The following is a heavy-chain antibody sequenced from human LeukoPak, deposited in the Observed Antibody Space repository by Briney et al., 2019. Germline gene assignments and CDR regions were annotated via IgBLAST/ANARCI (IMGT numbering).Heavy chain of an antibody. CDR2: ISYDGSNK. D-gene: IGHD6-13*01. Sequence: QTGGSLRLSCAASGFTFSSYGMHWVRQAPGKGLEWVAVISYDGSNKYYADSVKGRFTISRDNSKNTLYSQMNSLRAEDTAVYYCAIFIAAAGNPPNDYWGQGTLVTVSS. J-gene: IGHJ4*02. V-gene: IGHV3-30*03. CDR3: AIFIAAAGNPPNDY. CDR1: GFTFSSYG.